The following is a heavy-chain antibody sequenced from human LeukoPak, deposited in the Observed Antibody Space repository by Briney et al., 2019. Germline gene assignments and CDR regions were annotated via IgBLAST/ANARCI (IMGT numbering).Heavy chain of an antibody. CDR1: GGSISSYY. J-gene: IGHJ5*02. V-gene: IGHV4-59*01. D-gene: IGHD6-13*01. CDR2: IYHSGGT. Sequence: SVTLSLTCTVSGGSISSYYWSWIRQPPGKGLEWIGYIYHSGGTNYNPSLKSRVTISEDTSKNQFSLKLSSVTAADTAVYYCARDLAAAGTIDPWGQGTLVTVSS. CDR3: ARDLAAAGTIDP.